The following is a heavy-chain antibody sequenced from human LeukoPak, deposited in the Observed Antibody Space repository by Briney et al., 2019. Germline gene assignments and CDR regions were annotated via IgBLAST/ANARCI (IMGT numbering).Heavy chain of an antibody. CDR1: GFTFSSYA. J-gene: IGHJ4*02. CDR3: ARGYYGSGR. CDR2: ISYDGSNK. Sequence: PGRSLRLSCAASGFTFSSYAMHWVRQAPGKGLEWVAVISYDGSNKYYADSVKGRFTISRDNSKNTLYLQMNSLRAEDTAVYYCARGYYGSGRWGQGTLVTVSS. V-gene: IGHV3-30*04. D-gene: IGHD3-10*01.